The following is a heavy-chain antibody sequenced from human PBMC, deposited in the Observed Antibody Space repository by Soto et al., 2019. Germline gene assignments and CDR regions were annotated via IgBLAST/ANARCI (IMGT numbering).Heavy chain of an antibody. CDR2: ISTSGTYT. CDR1: GSTFSDYY. Sequence: PVGSLTLSCAASGSTFSDYYMSWIRQAPGQGLVWVSYISTSGTYTNYADSVKGRFTISRDNAKNSLYVHMNSLRAEATAVYYCASDGARRYFDLWGRGTLVTVSS. CDR3: ASDGARRYFDL. V-gene: IGHV3-11*06. J-gene: IGHJ2*01.